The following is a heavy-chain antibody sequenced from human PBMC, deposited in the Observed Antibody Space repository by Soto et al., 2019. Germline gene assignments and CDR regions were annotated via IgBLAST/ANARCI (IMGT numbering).Heavy chain of an antibody. CDR3: ARQIYDSDTGPNFQYYFDS. CDR1: GYSFARYW. Sequence: PGESLKISCKGSGYSFARYWITWVRQKPGKGLEWMGRIDPSDSQTYYSPSFRGHVTISVTKSITTVFLQWSSPRASDTAMYYCARQIYDSDTGPNFQYYFDSWGQGTPVTVSS. V-gene: IGHV5-10-1*01. J-gene: IGHJ4*02. CDR2: IDPSDSQT. D-gene: IGHD3-22*01.